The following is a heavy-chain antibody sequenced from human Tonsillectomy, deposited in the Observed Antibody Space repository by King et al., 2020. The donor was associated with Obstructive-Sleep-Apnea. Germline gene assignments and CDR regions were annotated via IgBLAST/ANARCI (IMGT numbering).Heavy chain of an antibody. V-gene: IGHV5-51*01. D-gene: IGHD6-19*01. CDR2: IYPVDSDT. CDR3: ARLVGGIAVAGTPYYFDY. CDR1: GYSFTSYW. J-gene: IGHJ4*02. Sequence: VQLVESGAEVKKPGESLKISCKGSGYSFTSYWIGWVRQMPGKGLEWMGIIYPVDSDTRYSPSFQGQVTISADKSISTAYLQWSSLKASDTAMYYCARLVGGIAVAGTPYYFDYWGQGTLVTVSS.